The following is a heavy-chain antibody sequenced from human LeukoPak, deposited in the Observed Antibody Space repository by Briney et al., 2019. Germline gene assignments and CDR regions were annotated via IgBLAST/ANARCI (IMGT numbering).Heavy chain of an antibody. CDR2: IYHSGST. V-gene: IGHV4-4*02. D-gene: IGHD2-21*02. Sequence: SGTLSLTCAVSGGSISSSNWWSWVRQPPGKGLEWIGEIYHSGSTNYNPSLKSRVTISVDKSKNQFSLKLSSATAADTAVYYCARDRGFCGGDCYSPHAFDIWGQGTMVTVSS. CDR3: ARDRGFCGGDCYSPHAFDI. J-gene: IGHJ3*02. CDR1: GGSISSSNW.